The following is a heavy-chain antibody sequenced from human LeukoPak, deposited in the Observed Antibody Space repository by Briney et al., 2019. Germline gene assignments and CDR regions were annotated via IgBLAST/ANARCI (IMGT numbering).Heavy chain of an antibody. V-gene: IGHV5-51*03. CDR3: ARLRVTMIRGVIIPRGNYCYFDL. J-gene: IGHJ2*01. CDR1: GYTFTSYW. Sequence: TGKSLKISCKASGYTFTSYWIGWVRQMPGKGLEWMGIIYPGDSQTRYSPSFQGQVTFSADKSISTAYLQWSSLKASDTAMYYCARLRVTMIRGVIIPRGNYCYFDLWGRGTLVTVSS. CDR2: IYPGDSQT. D-gene: IGHD3-10*01.